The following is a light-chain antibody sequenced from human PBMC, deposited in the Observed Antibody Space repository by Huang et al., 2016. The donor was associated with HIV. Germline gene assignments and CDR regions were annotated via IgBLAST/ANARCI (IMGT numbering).Light chain of an antibody. V-gene: IGKV3-15*01. CDR3: QQYNNWPPYT. CDR2: GAS. CDR1: QTVSSN. Sequence: EFVMTQSPGTLSVSPGERATLSCRASQTVSSNLALYQQKPGQAPRLLIYGASTRATGIPGRCRGSGSGTEFTLTISSLQSEDFGVYYCQQYNNWPPYTFGQGTKLEIK. J-gene: IGKJ2*01.